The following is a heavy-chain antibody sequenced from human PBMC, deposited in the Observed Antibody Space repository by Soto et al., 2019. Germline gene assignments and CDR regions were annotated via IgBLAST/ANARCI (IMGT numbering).Heavy chain of an antibody. CDR1: GGTFSSYA. CDR2: ISAYNGNT. J-gene: IGHJ6*02. D-gene: IGHD6-6*01. CDR3: ARDLRVTAARYYYYYGMDV. Sequence: ASVKVSCKASGGTFSSYAISWVRQAPGQGLEWMGWISAYNGNTNYAQKLQGRVTMTTDTSTSTAYMELRSLRSDDTAVYYCARDLRVTAARYYYYYGMDVWGQGTTVTVSS. V-gene: IGHV1-18*01.